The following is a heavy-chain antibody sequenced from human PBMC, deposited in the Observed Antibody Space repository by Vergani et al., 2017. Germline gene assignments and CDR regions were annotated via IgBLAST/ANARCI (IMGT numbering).Heavy chain of an antibody. V-gene: IGHV3-66*02. CDR1: GFTVSSNY. CDR2: IYSGGST. CDR3: AKDRRMVPTGYYFDY. Sequence: EVQLVESGGGLVQPGGSLRLSCAASGFTVSSNYMSWVRQAPGKGLEWVSVIYSGGSTYYADSVKGRFTISRDNSKNSLYLQMNSLRDEDTALYYCAKDRRMVPTGYYFDYWGQGTLVTVSS. D-gene: IGHD6-13*01. J-gene: IGHJ4*02.